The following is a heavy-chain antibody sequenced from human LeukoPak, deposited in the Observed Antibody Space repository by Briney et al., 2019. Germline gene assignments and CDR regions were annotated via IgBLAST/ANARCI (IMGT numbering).Heavy chain of an antibody. J-gene: IGHJ6*03. V-gene: IGHV4-39*01. CDR1: GGSISSSSYY. CDR3: ARPIRYYYYMDV. Sequence: SETLSLTCTVSGGSISSSSYYWGWLHQPPGKGLEWIGRIYYSGSTYYNPSLKSRVTISVDTSKYQFSLKLSSVTAADTAVYYCARPIRYYYYMDVWGKGTTVTVSS. CDR2: IYYSGST.